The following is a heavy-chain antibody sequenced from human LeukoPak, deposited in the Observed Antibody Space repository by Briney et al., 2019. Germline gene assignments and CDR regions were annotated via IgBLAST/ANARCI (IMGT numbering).Heavy chain of an antibody. V-gene: IGHV3-21*01. J-gene: IGHJ4*02. CDR3: ARGPLAAAGDY. CDR2: ISSSSYI. Sequence: GGSLRLSCAASGFTFSSYSMNWVRQAPGKGLEWVSSISSSSYIYYAGSVKGRFTISRDNAKNSLYLQMNSLRAGDTAVYYCARGPLAAAGDYWGQGTLVTVSS. CDR1: GFTFSSYS. D-gene: IGHD6-13*01.